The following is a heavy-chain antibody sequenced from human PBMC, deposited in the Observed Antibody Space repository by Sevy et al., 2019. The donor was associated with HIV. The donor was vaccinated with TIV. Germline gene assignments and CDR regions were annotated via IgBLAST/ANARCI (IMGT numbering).Heavy chain of an antibody. CDR1: GFTFSYYT. Sequence: GSLRLSCAASGFTFSYYTMNWVRQAPGKGLEWVSSISSGSSYIFHADSMKGRFTVSRDNAKNSLFLQMNSLRDEDTASCYCARSTDYYDNSGYDSWGRGTLVSVSS. CDR2: ISSGSSYI. J-gene: IGHJ4*02. D-gene: IGHD3-22*01. CDR3: ARSTDYYDNSGYDS. V-gene: IGHV3-21*03.